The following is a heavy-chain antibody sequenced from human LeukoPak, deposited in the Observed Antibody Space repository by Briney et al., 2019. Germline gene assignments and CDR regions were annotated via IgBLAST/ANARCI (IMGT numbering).Heavy chain of an antibody. CDR3: VLGAYWNDDKNAFHI. J-gene: IGHJ3*02. Sequence: GGSLRLSCAASGLTFSSYGMHWVRQAPGKGLEWVLSIGATGDTYYAGSVKGRFTVSRDNAKKSLYLQMSCLRAGDTAVYFCVLGAYWNDDKNAFHIWGPGTMVTVSS. CDR1: GLTFSSYG. CDR2: IGATGDT. D-gene: IGHD1-1*01. V-gene: IGHV3-13*01.